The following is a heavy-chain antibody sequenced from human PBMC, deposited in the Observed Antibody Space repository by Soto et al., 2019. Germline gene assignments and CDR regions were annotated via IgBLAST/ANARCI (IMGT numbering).Heavy chain of an antibody. J-gene: IGHJ6*02. CDR1: GFNFNSYT. CDR3: ARDCSGGSCYPGMDV. CDR2: ISSSGYI. D-gene: IGHD2-15*01. Sequence: GGSLRLSCAASGFNFNSYTINWVRQAPGKRLEWLSSISSSGYIFSTDSVRGRCSISRDNAKNSVYLQINSLIAEDTAVYFCARDCSGGSCYPGMDVWGQGTTVTVSS. V-gene: IGHV3-21*01.